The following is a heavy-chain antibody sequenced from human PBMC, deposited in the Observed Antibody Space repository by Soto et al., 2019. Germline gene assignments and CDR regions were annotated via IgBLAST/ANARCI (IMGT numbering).Heavy chain of an antibody. V-gene: IGHV3-33*01. CDR3: ARERNYCSGGSCYHHFDY. D-gene: IGHD2-15*01. Sequence: GGPLRLSCAASGFTFSSYGMHWIRQAPGKGLEWVAVIWYDGSNKYYADSVKGRFTISRDNSKNTLYLQMSSLRAEDTAVYYCARERNYCSGGSCYHHFDYWGQGTLVTVSS. J-gene: IGHJ4*02. CDR2: IWYDGSNK. CDR1: GFTFSSYG.